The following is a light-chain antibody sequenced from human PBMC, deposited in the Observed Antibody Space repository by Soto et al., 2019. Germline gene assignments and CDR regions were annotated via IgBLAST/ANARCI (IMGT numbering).Light chain of an antibody. CDR1: SSNIGAGYD. CDR3: QSYDNSLSGSL. V-gene: IGLV1-40*01. CDR2: GDS. J-gene: IGLJ1*01. Sequence: QSVLPQPPSVSGAPGQRVTISCTGSSSNIGAGYDVHWYQQLPGTAPKLLIYGDSNRPSGVPDRFSGSKSGTSTSLAITGLQAEDEADYYCQSYDNSLSGSLFGTGTKVTVL.